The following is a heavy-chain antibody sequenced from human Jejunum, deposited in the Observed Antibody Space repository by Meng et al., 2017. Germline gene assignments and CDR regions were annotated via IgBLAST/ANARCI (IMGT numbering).Heavy chain of an antibody. J-gene: IGHJ4*02. CDR2: ISSSSSYI. Sequence: GGSLRLSCAASGFTFSSYSMNWVRQAPGKGLEWVSSISSSSSYIYYADSVKGRFTISRDNAKNSLYLQMNSLRVEDTAVYYCARDLEGGYSYGSLDYWGQGTLVTVSS. V-gene: IGHV3-21*01. CDR3: ARDLEGGYSYGSLDY. D-gene: IGHD5-18*01. CDR1: GFTFSSYS.